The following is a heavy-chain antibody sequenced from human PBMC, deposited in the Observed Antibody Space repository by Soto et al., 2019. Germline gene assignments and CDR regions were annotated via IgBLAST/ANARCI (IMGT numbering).Heavy chain of an antibody. CDR2: IYYSGST. CDR3: ARDRGYSSGWPTENWFDP. J-gene: IGHJ5*02. Sequence: SETLSLTCTVSGGSISSYYWSWIRQPPGKGLEWIGYIYYSGSTNYNPSLKSRVTISVDTSKNQFSLKLSSVTAADTAVYYCARDRGYSSGWPTENWFDPWGQGTLVTVS. CDR1: GGSISSYY. V-gene: IGHV4-59*01. D-gene: IGHD6-19*01.